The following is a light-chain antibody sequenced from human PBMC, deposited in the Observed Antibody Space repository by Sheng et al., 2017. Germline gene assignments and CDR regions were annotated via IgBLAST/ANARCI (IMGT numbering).Light chain of an antibody. J-gene: IGKJ2*01. CDR3: QQYGSSPRYT. V-gene: IGKV4-1*01. CDR1: QSVLHSSNSRNY. CDR2: WAS. Sequence: DIVMTQSPDSLAVSLGERATINCRSSQSVLHSSNSRNYLAWYQQKPGHPPKLLIDWASTRFSGVPYRFSGSGSGTDFTLTISRLEPEDFAVYYCQQYGSSPRYTFGQGTKLEI.